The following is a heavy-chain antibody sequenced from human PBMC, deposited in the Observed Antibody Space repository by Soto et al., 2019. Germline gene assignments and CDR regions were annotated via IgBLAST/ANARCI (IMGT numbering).Heavy chain of an antibody. J-gene: IGHJ6*02. CDR2: IIPLHNTS. D-gene: IGHD1-1*01. Sequence: SVKVSCKVSGGAFTNYSLNWVRHSPGQGLEWLGGIIPLHNTSNYSLKFVGRLSVTADSSSSTVYMHLSGLTSGDTATYYCASWSGWNHLYYHGMDVCGQGTTVTVSS. V-gene: IGHV1-69*08. CDR3: ASWSGWNHLYYHGMDV. CDR1: GGAFTNYS.